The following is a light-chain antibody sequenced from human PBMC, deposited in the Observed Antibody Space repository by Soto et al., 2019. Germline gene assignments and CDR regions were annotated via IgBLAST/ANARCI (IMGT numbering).Light chain of an antibody. CDR2: GAS. V-gene: IGKV3-20*01. CDR3: QEYDDSPPWT. Sequence: EIVLTQSPGTLSLSPGERAALSCRASQSIGSGSLAWYQQRPGQAPRLLVYGASSRATGVPDRFSGSGSGTGFTLTISRLEPEDFAVYYCQEYDDSPPWTFGQGTKVEIK. CDR1: QSIGSGS. J-gene: IGKJ1*01.